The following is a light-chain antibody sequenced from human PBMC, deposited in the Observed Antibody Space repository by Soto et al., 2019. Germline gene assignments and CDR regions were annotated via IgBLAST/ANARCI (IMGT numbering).Light chain of an antibody. J-gene: IGKJ1*01. CDR1: QSVSSY. V-gene: IGKV3-20*01. Sequence: IGVARSAVPLSLSPGARAASSCRASQSVSSYLAWYKQQPGQAPRILIYDASNRATGIPARFSGSGSGTDFTLTISRLEPEEFAVYYCQQYGSSGTFGQGTRLEIK. CDR2: DAS. CDR3: QQYGSSGT.